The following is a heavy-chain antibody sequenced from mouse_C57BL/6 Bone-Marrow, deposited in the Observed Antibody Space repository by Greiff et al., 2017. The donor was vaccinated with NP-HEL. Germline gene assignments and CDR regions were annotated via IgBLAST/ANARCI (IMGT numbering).Heavy chain of an antibody. J-gene: IGHJ3*01. Sequence: VQLQQPGAELVKPGASVKLSCKASGYTFTSYWMQWVKQRPGQGLEWIGEIDPSDSYTNYNQKFKGKATLTVDKSSSTAYMQLSSLTSEDSAVYYCAIGGYPFAYWGQGTLVTVSA. V-gene: IGHV1-50*01. D-gene: IGHD2-2*01. CDR1: GYTFTSYW. CDR3: AIGGYPFAY. CDR2: IDPSDSYT.